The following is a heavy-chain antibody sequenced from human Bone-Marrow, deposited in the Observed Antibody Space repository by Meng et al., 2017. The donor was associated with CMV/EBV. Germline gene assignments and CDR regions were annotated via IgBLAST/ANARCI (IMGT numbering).Heavy chain of an antibody. D-gene: IGHD2-15*01. CDR1: GFTFMNYA. Sequence: GGSLRLSCAASGFTFMNYAMSWVRQAPGKGLEWVSSISGSGVNTYYADSVEGRFTISRDNSKNSLYLQMNSLRAEDTAVYYCAKDPFEGYCSGGSCPGWYFDLWGRGTLVTVSS. J-gene: IGHJ2*01. V-gene: IGHV3-23*01. CDR3: AKDPFEGYCSGGSCPGWYFDL. CDR2: ISGSGVNT.